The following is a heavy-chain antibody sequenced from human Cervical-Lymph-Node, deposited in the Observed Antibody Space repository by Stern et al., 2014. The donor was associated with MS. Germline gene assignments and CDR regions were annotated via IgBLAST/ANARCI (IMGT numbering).Heavy chain of an antibody. V-gene: IGHV1-18*01. CDR1: GYTFTTYG. D-gene: IGHD2-8*01. CDR3: ARDKMHAFDY. J-gene: IGHJ4*02. CDR2: ISADSGNT. Sequence: QMQLVESGTEVKKPGASVLVSCKASGYTFTTYGITWVRQAPGQGLEWMGWISADSGNTKYAKKFQDRVTMTRDTTTGTAYMEVRSLRSEDTAVYYCARDKMHAFDYWGQGTQVTVPS.